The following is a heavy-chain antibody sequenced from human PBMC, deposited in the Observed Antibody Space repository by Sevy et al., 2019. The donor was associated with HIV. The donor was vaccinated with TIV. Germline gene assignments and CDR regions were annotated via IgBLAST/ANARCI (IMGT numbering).Heavy chain of an antibody. Sequence: GGSLRLSCAASGFTFSSYAMSWVRQAPGKGLEWDSGMSGSGGSTYCADSVKGRFAISRDNSKNTLYLQMNSLRAEDTAVYYCAIDRVWELGDAFDIWGQGTMVTVSS. D-gene: IGHD1-26*01. CDR2: MSGSGGST. J-gene: IGHJ3*02. CDR1: GFTFSSYA. V-gene: IGHV3-23*01. CDR3: AIDRVWELGDAFDI.